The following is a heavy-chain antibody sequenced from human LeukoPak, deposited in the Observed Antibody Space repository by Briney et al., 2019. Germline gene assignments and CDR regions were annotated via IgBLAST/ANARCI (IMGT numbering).Heavy chain of an antibody. D-gene: IGHD6-13*01. Sequence: GSLRLSFAASGFTFSSYWMSWGRQAPGKGLEWVANIKQDGSEKYHVDSVKGRFTISRDNAKNSLYLQINSLRADDTAVYYCARDHGIAAAAVYYYYMGVWGKGTTVTVSS. CDR2: IKQDGSEK. CDR1: GFTFSSYW. V-gene: IGHV3-7*01. J-gene: IGHJ6*03. CDR3: ARDHGIAAAAVYYYYMGV.